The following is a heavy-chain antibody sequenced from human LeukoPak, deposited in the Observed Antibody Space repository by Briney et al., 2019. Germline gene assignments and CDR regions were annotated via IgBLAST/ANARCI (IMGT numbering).Heavy chain of an antibody. Sequence: KSGGSLRLSCAASGLTFSSYSINWVRQAPGKGLEWVSSISSSSSYIYYADSVKGRFTISRDNAKNSLYLQMNSLRAEDTAVYYCARAYALEYYDFWSGYYGFDYWGQGTLVTVSS. D-gene: IGHD3-3*01. CDR3: ARAYALEYYDFWSGYYGFDY. J-gene: IGHJ4*02. CDR1: GLTFSSYS. V-gene: IGHV3-21*01. CDR2: ISSSSSYI.